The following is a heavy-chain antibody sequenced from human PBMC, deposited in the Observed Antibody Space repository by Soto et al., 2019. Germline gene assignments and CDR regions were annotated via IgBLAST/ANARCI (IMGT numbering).Heavy chain of an antibody. Sequence: PSETLSLTCAVYGGSFSGYYWSWIRQPPGEGLEWIGEINHSGSTNYNPSLKSRVTVSVDTSKNQFSLKLSSVTAADTAVYYCARMWGIAARPSQPNWFDPWGQGTLVTVSS. D-gene: IGHD6-6*01. CDR1: GGSFSGYY. CDR2: INHSGST. CDR3: ARMWGIAARPSQPNWFDP. J-gene: IGHJ5*02. V-gene: IGHV4-34*01.